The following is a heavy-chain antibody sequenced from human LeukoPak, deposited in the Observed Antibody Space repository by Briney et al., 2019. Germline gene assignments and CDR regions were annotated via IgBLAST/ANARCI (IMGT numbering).Heavy chain of an antibody. J-gene: IGHJ4*02. D-gene: IGHD3-10*01. CDR2: ISSSGSTI. Sequence: PGRSLRLSCAASGFTFSDYYMSWIRQAPGKGLEWVSYISSSGSTIYYADSVKGRFTISRDNAKNSLYLQMNSLRAEDTAVYYCARDKMVRGVIITWLFDYWGQGTLVTVSS. CDR3: ARDKMVRGVIITWLFDY. V-gene: IGHV3-11*01. CDR1: GFTFSDYY.